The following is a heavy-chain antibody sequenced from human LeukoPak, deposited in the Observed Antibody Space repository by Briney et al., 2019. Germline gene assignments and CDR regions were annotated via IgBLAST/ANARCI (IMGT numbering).Heavy chain of an antibody. V-gene: IGHV1-69*13. Sequence: ASVKVSCKASGGTFSSYAISWVRQAPGQGLEWMGGIIPIFGTANYAQKVQGRVTITADESTSTAYMELSSLRSEDTAVYYCALSLPDDYGAPYYYYGMDVWGQGTTVTVSS. D-gene: IGHD4-17*01. CDR2: IIPIFGTA. J-gene: IGHJ6*02. CDR1: GGTFSSYA. CDR3: ALSLPDDYGAPYYYYGMDV.